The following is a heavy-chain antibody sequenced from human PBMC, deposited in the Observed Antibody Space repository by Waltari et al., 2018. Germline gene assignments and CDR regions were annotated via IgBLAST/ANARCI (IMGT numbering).Heavy chain of an antibody. V-gene: IGHV4-59*01. J-gene: IGHJ3*02. D-gene: IGHD2-21*01. CDR1: GGSISSYY. Sequence: QVQLQESGPGLVKPSETLSLTCTVSGGSISSYYWSWIRQPPGKGLEWIGYIYYRGSTNHTPSLKSRGTIPVDTSKNQFSLKLSSVTAADTAVYYCARACGGDCYLGDAFDIWGQGTMVTVSS. CDR2: IYYRGST. CDR3: ARACGGDCYLGDAFDI.